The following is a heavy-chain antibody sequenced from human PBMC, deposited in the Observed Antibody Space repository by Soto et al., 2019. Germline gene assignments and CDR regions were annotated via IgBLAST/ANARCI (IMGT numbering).Heavy chain of an antibody. CDR3: ARVYSSSLFYFDY. CDR1: GYSFTIYW. J-gene: IGHJ4*02. Sequence: GESLKISCKGSGYSFTIYWIAWVRQMPGKGLEWMGRIDPSDSYTNYSPSFQGHVTISADKSLSTAYLQWSSLRASDSAMYYCARVYSSSLFYFDYWGQGTLVTVSS. D-gene: IGHD6-6*01. CDR2: IDPSDSYT. V-gene: IGHV5-10-1*01.